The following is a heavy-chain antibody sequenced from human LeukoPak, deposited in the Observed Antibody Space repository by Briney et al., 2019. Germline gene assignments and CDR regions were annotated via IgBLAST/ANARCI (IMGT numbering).Heavy chain of an antibody. CDR3: AREGYGYCSGGSCNWPDY. CDR2: INPNSGGT. CDR1: GYTFTGYY. Sequence: GASVKVSCKASGYTFTGYYMHWVRQAPGQGLEWMGWINPNSGGTNYAQKFQGRVTMTRDTSIGTAYMELSRLRSDDTAVYYCAREGYGYCSGGSCNWPDYWGQGTLVTVSS. J-gene: IGHJ4*02. D-gene: IGHD2-15*01. V-gene: IGHV1-2*02.